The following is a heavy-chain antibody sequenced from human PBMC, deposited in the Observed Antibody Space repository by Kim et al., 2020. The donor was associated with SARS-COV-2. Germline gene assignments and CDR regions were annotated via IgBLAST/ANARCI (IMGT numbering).Heavy chain of an antibody. Sequence: YNGDSVKGRLTISRDNAKNSLYRQMYSLRVEDTAVYYCARDYYGDYALDYWGQGTLITVSS. D-gene: IGHD4-17*01. V-gene: IGHV3-48*01. J-gene: IGHJ4*02. CDR3: ARDYYGDYALDY.